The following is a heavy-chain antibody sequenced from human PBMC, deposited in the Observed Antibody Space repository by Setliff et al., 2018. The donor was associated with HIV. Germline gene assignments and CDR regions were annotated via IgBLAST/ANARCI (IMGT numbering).Heavy chain of an antibody. Sequence: LRLSCAASGFTFSSYAMSWVRQAPGKGLEWVSAISGSGGSTYYADSVKGRFTTSRDNSKNTLYLQMNSLRAEDTAVYYCAKEHSSGSSYYFDYWGQGTLVTVSS. CDR1: GFTFSSYA. J-gene: IGHJ4*02. V-gene: IGHV3-23*01. CDR2: ISGSGGST. D-gene: IGHD3-22*01. CDR3: AKEHSSGSSYYFDY.